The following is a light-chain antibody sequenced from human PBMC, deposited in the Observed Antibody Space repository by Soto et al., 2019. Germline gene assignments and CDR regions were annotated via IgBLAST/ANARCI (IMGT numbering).Light chain of an antibody. V-gene: IGKV3-20*01. CDR1: QSVSSTY. CDR2: GAS. CDR3: QQYGSSPGFA. J-gene: IGKJ3*01. Sequence: EIVLTQSPATLSLSPGERASLSCRASQSVSSTYLAWFQQKPGQAPRLLIYGASSRATGVPDRFSGSGSGTDFTLPISSLEPEDFAVYYCQQYGSSPGFAFGPGTKVDIK.